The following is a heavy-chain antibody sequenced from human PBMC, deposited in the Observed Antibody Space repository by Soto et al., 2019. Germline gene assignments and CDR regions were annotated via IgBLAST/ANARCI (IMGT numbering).Heavy chain of an antibody. CDR3: SIVAYCSGGSCDFDY. CDR1: GFTFSRYI. V-gene: IGHV3-23*01. D-gene: IGHD2-15*01. J-gene: IGHJ4*02. Sequence: GGSLRLSCVASGFTFSRYIMSWVRQAPGKGLEWVSTINSNGGSTYYADSVKGRFTVSRDNAKNSLYLQMNSLRAEDTAVYFCSIVAYCSGGSCDFDYRAQRTLVTGSS. CDR2: INSNGGST.